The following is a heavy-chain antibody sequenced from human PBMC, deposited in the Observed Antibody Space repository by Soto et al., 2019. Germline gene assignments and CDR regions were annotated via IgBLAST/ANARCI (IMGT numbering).Heavy chain of an antibody. J-gene: IGHJ6*02. CDR2: GSNSGSA. CDR1: GGSFSGYY. V-gene: IGHV4-34*01. CDR3: ERDRTVLNYYYYYGMDV. Sequence: ASETLSLTCAVYGGSFSGYYWCWIRQPPGTGLERMGEGSNSGSASSNHTPKRRITVSVDVAKTQFSLTLSSVTATDAAVSYCERDRTVLNYYYYYGMDVWGQGTTVTVSS. D-gene: IGHD4-17*01.